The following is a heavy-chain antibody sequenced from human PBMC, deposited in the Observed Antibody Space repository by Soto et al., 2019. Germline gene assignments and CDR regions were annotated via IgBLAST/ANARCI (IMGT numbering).Heavy chain of an antibody. Sequence: RASVKVSCKASGYTFTGYYMHWVRQAPGQGLEWMGWINPNSGGTNYAQKFQGRVTMTRDTSISTAYMELSRLRSDDTAVYYCARYSGSYDAFDIWGQGTMVTVSS. CDR3: ARYSGSYDAFDI. J-gene: IGHJ3*02. CDR2: INPNSGGT. CDR1: GYTFTGYY. V-gene: IGHV1-2*02. D-gene: IGHD1-26*01.